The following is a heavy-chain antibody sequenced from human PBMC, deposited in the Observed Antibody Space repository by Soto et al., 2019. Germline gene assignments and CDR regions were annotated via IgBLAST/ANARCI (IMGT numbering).Heavy chain of an antibody. CDR1: GYIFVNYG. Sequence: QVQLVQSGDEVKKPGASVKVSCKASGYIFVNYGIAWVRQAPGQGLEWMGWISPYTGNTHSATKVQGRLTMTTDTSTSTAYMDLGSLTSDDTAVYYCVMVDNYVTPTPQDGWGQGTTLTVSS. D-gene: IGHD3-16*01. J-gene: IGHJ6*02. V-gene: IGHV1-18*01. CDR2: ISPYTGNT. CDR3: VMVDNYVTPTPQDG.